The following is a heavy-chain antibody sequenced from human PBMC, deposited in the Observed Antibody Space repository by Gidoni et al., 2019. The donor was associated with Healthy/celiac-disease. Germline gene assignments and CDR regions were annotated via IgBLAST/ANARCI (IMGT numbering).Heavy chain of an antibody. CDR2: IYYRGSN. CDR1: CGSIHRGCYY. CDR3: ATIQHYGSGSRTPNWFDP. Sequence: QVHLQESGQGLVKPSQTLSLTFTFSCGSIHRGCYYWSWIRQNPGKCLEWIGSIYYRGSNYYNPYLKMRVSISVDQSKNQFSLKLSSVTAADTAVYYCATIQHYGSGSRTPNWFDPWGQGTLVTVSS. V-gene: IGHV4-31*03. J-gene: IGHJ5*02. D-gene: IGHD3-10*01.